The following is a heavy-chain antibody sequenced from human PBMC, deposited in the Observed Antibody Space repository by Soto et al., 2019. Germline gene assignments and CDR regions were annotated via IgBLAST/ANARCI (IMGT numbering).Heavy chain of an antibody. Sequence: QVQLQESGPGLVKPAQTLSLTCTVSGGSISSGGYYWSWIRQHPGKGLEWIGYIYYSGSTYYNPSLKSRVTISVDTSKNQFSLKLSSVTAADTAVYYCARDAGYDYGDYEHYFDYWGQGTLVTVSS. V-gene: IGHV4-31*03. D-gene: IGHD4-17*01. J-gene: IGHJ4*02. CDR2: IYYSGST. CDR1: GGSISSGGYY. CDR3: ARDAGYDYGDYEHYFDY.